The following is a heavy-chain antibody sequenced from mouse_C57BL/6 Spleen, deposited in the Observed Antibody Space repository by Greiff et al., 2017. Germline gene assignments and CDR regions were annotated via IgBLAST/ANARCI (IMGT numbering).Heavy chain of an antibody. J-gene: IGHJ1*03. Sequence: EVQRVESGPGLAKPSQTLSLTCSVTGYSITSDYWNWIRKFPGNKLEYMGYISYSGSTYYNPSLKSRISITRDTSKNQYYLQLNSVTTEDTATYYCARSTDFPHWYFDVWGTGTTVTVSS. CDR1: GYSITSDY. V-gene: IGHV3-8*01. CDR3: ARSTDFPHWYFDV. CDR2: ISYSGST. D-gene: IGHD2-4*01.